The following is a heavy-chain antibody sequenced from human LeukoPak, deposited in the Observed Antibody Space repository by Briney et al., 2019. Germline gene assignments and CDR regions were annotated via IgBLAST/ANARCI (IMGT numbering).Heavy chain of an antibody. V-gene: IGHV4-59*06. CDR1: GGSISSYF. D-gene: IGHD6-13*01. CDR2: IYYSGST. J-gene: IGHJ3*02. CDR3: ALVYSSSWSTRAFDI. Sequence: SETLSLTCIVSGGSISSYFWSWIRQHPGKGLEWIGYIYYSGSTYYNPSLKSRVTISVDTSKNQFSLKLSSVTAADTAVYYCALVYSSSWSTRAFDIWGQGTMVTVSS.